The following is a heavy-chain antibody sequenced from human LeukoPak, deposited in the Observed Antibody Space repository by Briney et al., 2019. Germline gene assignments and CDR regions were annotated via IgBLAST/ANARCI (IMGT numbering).Heavy chain of an antibody. CDR2: INHSGST. Sequence: SETLSLTCAVYGGSFSGYYWSWIRQPPGKGLEWIGEINHSGSTNYNPSLKSRVTISVDTPKNQFSLNLNSVTAADTAVYFCAGGVGRYFADWGQGTLVTVSS. V-gene: IGHV4-34*01. CDR3: AGGVGRYFAD. CDR1: GGSFSGYY. J-gene: IGHJ4*02. D-gene: IGHD1-14*01.